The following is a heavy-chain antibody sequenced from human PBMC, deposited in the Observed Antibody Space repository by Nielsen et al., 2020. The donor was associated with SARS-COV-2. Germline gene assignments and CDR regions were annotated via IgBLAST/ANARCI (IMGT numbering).Heavy chain of an antibody. V-gene: IGHV4-59*08. Sequence: SETLSLTCTVSGGSISSYYWSWIRQPPGKGLEWIGYIYYSGSTNYNPSLKSRVTISVDTSKNQFSLKLSSVTATDTAVYYCARASIAAPSPLLYWGQGTLVTVSS. J-gene: IGHJ4*02. D-gene: IGHD6-6*01. CDR1: GGSISSYY. CDR3: ARASIAAPSPLLY. CDR2: IYYSGST.